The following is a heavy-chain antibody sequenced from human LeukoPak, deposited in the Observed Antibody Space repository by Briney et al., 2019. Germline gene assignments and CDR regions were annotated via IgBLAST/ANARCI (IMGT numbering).Heavy chain of an antibody. CDR2: LIGSSGST. D-gene: IGHD5-12*01. CDR1: GFTSTDYT. J-gene: IGHJ4*02. Sequence: GGSLRLSCAASGFTSTDYTMNWVRQAPGKGLEWVSVLIGSSGSTDYADSVKGRFTISRDNSKNTLFLQMNSLRAEDTAIYYCAKGAYDYIEIGYFDSWGQGTLVTVSS. V-gene: IGHV3-23*01. CDR3: AKGAYDYIEIGYFDS.